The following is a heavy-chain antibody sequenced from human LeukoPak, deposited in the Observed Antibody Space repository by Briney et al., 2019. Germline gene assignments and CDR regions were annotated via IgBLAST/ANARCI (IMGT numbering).Heavy chain of an antibody. J-gene: IGHJ4*02. D-gene: IGHD3-9*01. CDR1: GYTFTSYG. Sequence: GASVNVSCKASGYTFTSYGISWVRQAPGQGLEWMGWISAYNGNTNYAQKLQGRVTMTTDTSTSTAYMELRSLRSDDTAVYYCARGARDDILTGYYPYYFDHWGQGTLVTVSS. V-gene: IGHV1-18*01. CDR3: ARGARDDILTGYYPYYFDH. CDR2: ISAYNGNT.